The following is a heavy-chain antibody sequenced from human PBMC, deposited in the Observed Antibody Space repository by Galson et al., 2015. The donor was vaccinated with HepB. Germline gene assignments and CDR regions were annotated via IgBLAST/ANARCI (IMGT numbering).Heavy chain of an antibody. J-gene: IGHJ3*02. CDR2: ISYDGNNR. CDR1: GFTFSSYG. CDR3: AKSYSNSWYVKDAFDI. D-gene: IGHD6-13*01. V-gene: IGHV3-30*18. Sequence: SLRLSCASSGFTFSSYGMHWVRQAPGKGLEWVAVISYDGNNRYYADSVKGRFTISRDNFKKTLSLQMNSLRPEDTAVYYCAKSYSNSWYVKDAFDIWGQGTVITVSS.